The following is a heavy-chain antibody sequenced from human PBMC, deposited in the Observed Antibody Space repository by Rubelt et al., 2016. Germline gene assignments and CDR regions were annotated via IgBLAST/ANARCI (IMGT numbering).Heavy chain of an antibody. Sequence: QVQLVQSGAEVKKPGASVKVSCKVSGYTLTELSMHWVRQAPGKGLEWMGGFDPEDGETIYAQKFQGRVTMTEDTATDTAYMGLSSLRSEDTAVYYCARRAQPNTMVRGVIISDYFDYWGQGTLVTVSS. D-gene: IGHD3-10*01. CDR1: GYTLTELS. V-gene: IGHV1-24*01. J-gene: IGHJ4*02. CDR2: FDPEDGET. CDR3: ARRAQPNTMVRGVIISDYFDY.